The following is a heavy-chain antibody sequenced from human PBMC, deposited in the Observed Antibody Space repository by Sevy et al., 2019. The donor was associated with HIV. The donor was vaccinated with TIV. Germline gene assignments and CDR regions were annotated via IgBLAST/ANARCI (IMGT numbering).Heavy chain of an antibody. CDR2: INQDERHI. D-gene: IGHD7-27*01. V-gene: IGHV3-7*01. CDR3: ARDPDWGALDR. CDR1: GFPPSDYSFSDYW. Sequence: GGSLRLSCVASGFPPSDYSFSDYWMSWVRQAPGKGLEWVAYINQDERHINLLDSVRGRFTISRDNAKNSLYLQMDSLRAEDTAIYYCARDPDWGALDRWGQGTLVTVSS. J-gene: IGHJ5*02.